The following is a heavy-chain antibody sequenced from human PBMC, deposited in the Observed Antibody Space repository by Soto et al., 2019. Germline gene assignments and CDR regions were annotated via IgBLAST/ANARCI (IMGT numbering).Heavy chain of an antibody. J-gene: IGHJ6*02. V-gene: IGHV1-3*01. CDR1: GYTFTSYA. Sequence: ASVKVSCKASGYTFTSYAMHWVRQAPGQRLEWMGWINAGNGNTKYSQKFQGRVTITRDKSASTAYMGRGSLRSEDTAVYYCARDLGRRGASRIAAAGSYYGMDVWGQGTTVTVSS. D-gene: IGHD6-13*01. CDR3: ARDLGRRGASRIAAAGSYYGMDV. CDR2: INAGNGNT.